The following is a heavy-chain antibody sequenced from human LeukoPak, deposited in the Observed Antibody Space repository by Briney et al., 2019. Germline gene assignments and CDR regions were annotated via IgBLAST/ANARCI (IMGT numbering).Heavy chain of an antibody. V-gene: IGHV4-59*01. CDR1: GASISDYY. CDR3: TRGHRALDC. CDR2: VHYSGST. Sequence: KTSETLSLTCTVSGASISDYYWSWIRQPPGKGLEWIGYVHYSGSTDYNPSLKSRVAISIDTSKNQFSLNLNSVTAEDTAVYYCTRGHRALDCWVQGTLVTVSS. J-gene: IGHJ4*02. D-gene: IGHD1-14*01.